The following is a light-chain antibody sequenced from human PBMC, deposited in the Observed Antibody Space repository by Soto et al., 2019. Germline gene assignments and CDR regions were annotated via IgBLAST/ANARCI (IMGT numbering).Light chain of an antibody. CDR3: QQYHATPLT. V-gene: IGKV4-1*01. CDR2: WAS. J-gene: IGKJ4*01. Sequence: SCWSSQRVLNYSNRKNYLAWYQQKPGHPPRLLISWASTRGAGVPDRFSGSGSETEFTLTISSLQAEDVAVYYCQQYHATPLTFGGGTKVEI. CDR1: QRVLNYSNRKNY.